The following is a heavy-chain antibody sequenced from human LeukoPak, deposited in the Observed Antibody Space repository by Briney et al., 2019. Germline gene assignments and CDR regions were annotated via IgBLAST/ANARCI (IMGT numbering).Heavy chain of an antibody. CDR1: GFTFSCYA. D-gene: IGHD3-22*01. CDR2: ISGSGGST. V-gene: IGHV3-23*01. Sequence: PGRSLRLSCAASGFTFSCYAMSWVRQAPGKGLEWVSAISGSGGSTYYTDSVKGRFTISRDNSSSTLYLQMNSLRAEDTAAYYCARGSRFDSSGYYYYFDYWGQGTLVTVSS. CDR3: ARGSRFDSSGYYYYFDY. J-gene: IGHJ4*02.